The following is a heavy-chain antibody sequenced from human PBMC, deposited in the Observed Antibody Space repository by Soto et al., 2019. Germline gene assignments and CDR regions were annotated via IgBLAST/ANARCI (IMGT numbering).Heavy chain of an antibody. D-gene: IGHD3-16*01. V-gene: IGHV3-74*01. Sequence: EVQLVESGGGLAQPGGSLRLSCAASGFTFYNHWIHWVRQAPGEGLVWVSRINADGSTPNYADSVKGRFASSRDNAKNMVYLHMNSLRGEDTAVYYCARGAYGAFYLDSWGQGPLVTVSS. CDR2: INADGSTP. CDR1: GFTFYNHW. J-gene: IGHJ4*02. CDR3: ARGAYGAFYLDS.